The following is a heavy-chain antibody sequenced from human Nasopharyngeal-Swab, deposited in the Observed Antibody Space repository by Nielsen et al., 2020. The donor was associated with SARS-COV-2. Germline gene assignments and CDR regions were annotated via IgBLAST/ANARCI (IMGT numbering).Heavy chain of an antibody. CDR1: GLIFSRDW. CDR2: VKRDGGER. Sequence: GESLKISCTGSGLIFSRDWMSWVRQAPGKGLEWVAMVKRDGGERYYEDSVRGRFTMSRDNAKNAMYLQMNSLRAEDTAVYFCTSLDTVTAMPGWAYWGQGTLVTVSS. J-gene: IGHJ4*02. D-gene: IGHD2-2*01. V-gene: IGHV3-7*03. CDR3: TSLDTVTAMPGWAY.